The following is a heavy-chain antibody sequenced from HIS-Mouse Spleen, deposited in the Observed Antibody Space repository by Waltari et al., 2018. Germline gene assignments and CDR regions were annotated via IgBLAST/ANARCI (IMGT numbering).Heavy chain of an antibody. Sequence: QLQLQESGPGLVKPSETLSLTCTVSGGSTSSSRYYWGWIRQHPGKGLEWIGSIYYSGSTYYNPSLKSRVTISVDTSKNQFSLKLSSVTAADTAVYYCAREIPYSSSWYDWYFDLWGRGTLVTVSS. V-gene: IGHV4-39*07. CDR3: AREIPYSSSWYDWYFDL. CDR2: IYYSGST. D-gene: IGHD6-13*01. J-gene: IGHJ2*01. CDR1: GGSTSSSRYY.